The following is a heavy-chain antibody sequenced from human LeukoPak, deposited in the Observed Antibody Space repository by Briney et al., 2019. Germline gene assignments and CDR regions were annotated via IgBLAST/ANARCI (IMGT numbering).Heavy chain of an antibody. CDR1: GYTFTSYG. CDR2: ISAYNGNT. CDR3: ARGKVYYDSSGPFDY. J-gene: IGHJ4*02. V-gene: IGHV1-18*01. Sequence: GASVTVSCTASGYTFTSYGISWVRQAPGQGLEWMGWISAYNGNTNYAQKLQGRVTMTTDTSTSTAYMELRSLRSDDTAVYYCARGKVYYDSSGPFDYWDQGTLVTVSS. D-gene: IGHD3-22*01.